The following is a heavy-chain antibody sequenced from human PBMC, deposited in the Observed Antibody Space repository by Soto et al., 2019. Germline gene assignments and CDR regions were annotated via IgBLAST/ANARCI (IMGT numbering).Heavy chain of an antibody. D-gene: IGHD2-2*01. CDR2: IYYSGNT. Sequence: PSETLSLTCTVSGASISSGAYCWSWIRQHPGKGLEWIGDIYYSGNTYYNPSLKSRVTLSVDTSMNQFSLKLSSVTAADTAVYYCTRAKISKTTQKRNSFDPWGQGTLVTVSS. J-gene: IGHJ5*02. CDR3: TRAKISKTTQKRNSFDP. CDR1: GASISSGAYC. V-gene: IGHV4-31*03.